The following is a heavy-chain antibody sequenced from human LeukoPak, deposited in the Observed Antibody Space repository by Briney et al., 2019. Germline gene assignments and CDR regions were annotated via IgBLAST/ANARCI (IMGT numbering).Heavy chain of an antibody. Sequence: GGSLRLSCAASGFTFSSYEMNWVRQAPGKGLECVSFISSSGNTIYYADSVKGRFTISRDNAKNSLYLQMNSLRAEDSAIYYCARDHGAYWGQGTLVTVPS. D-gene: IGHD3-10*01. V-gene: IGHV3-48*03. CDR1: GFTFSSYE. J-gene: IGHJ4*02. CDR2: ISSSGNTI. CDR3: ARDHGAY.